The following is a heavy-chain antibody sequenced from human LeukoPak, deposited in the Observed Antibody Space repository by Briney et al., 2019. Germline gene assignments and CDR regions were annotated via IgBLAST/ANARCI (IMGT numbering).Heavy chain of an antibody. CDR3: ARVVTTVTTGWFDP. CDR1: GFTFRDYY. D-gene: IGHD4-17*01. V-gene: IGHV3-11*04. Sequence: GGSLRLSCAASGFTFRDYYMSWIRQAPGKGLECVSYISSSDSTIHYADSVKGRFTISRDNAKNSLYLQMNSLRAEDTAVYYCARVVTTVTTGWFDPWGQGTLVTVSS. CDR2: ISSSDSTI. J-gene: IGHJ5*02.